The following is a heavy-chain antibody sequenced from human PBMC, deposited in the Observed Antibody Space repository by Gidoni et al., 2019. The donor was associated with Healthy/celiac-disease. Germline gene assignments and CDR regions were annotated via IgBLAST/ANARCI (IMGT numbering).Heavy chain of an antibody. V-gene: IGHV5-51*01. CDR3: ARQGCSGGSCYSAVGYFDL. D-gene: IGHD2-15*01. Sequence: EVHLVQSGAEVQKRGESLKISCNGSGYSFPSYCIGWVRQMPGKGLEWMGIIYPGDSDTRYSPSFQGQVTISADKSISTAYLQWSSLKASDTAMYYCARQGCSGGSCYSAVGYFDLWGRGTLVTVSS. CDR1: GYSFPSYC. J-gene: IGHJ2*01. CDR2: IYPGDSDT.